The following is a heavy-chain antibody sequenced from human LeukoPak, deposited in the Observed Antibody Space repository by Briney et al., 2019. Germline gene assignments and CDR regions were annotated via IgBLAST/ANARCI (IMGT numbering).Heavy chain of an antibody. J-gene: IGHJ5*02. CDR3: ARVGDILTGYHKYNWFDP. CDR1: GYTFTGYY. D-gene: IGHD3-9*01. Sequence: ASVKVSCKASGYTFTGYYMHWVRQAPGQGLEWMGWINPNSGGTNYAQKFQGRVTMTRDTSISTAYMELSRLRSDDTAVYYCARVGDILTGYHKYNWFDPWAREPWSPSPQ. V-gene: IGHV1-2*02. CDR2: INPNSGGT.